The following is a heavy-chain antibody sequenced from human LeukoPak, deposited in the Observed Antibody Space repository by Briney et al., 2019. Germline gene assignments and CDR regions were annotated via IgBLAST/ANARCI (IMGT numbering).Heavy chain of an antibody. D-gene: IGHD3-10*01. V-gene: IGHV3-23*01. CDR3: AKVPGYYGSGSQAYYFDY. Sequence: GGSLRLSCAASGFTFSSYAMSWVRQDPGKGLEWVSAISGSGGSTYYADSVKGRFTISRDNSKNTLYLQMNSLRAEDKAVYYCAKVPGYYGSGSQAYYFDYWGQGTLVTVSS. J-gene: IGHJ4*02. CDR1: GFTFSSYA. CDR2: ISGSGGST.